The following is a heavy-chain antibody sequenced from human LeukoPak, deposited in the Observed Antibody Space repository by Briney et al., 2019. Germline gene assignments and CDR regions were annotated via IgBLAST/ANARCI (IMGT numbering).Heavy chain of an antibody. CDR3: AKSGGNTSSREFFDS. D-gene: IGHD3-10*01. J-gene: IGHJ4*02. CDR2: IRFDGSTK. Sequence: GGSLRLSCAASGFTFSRYGMHWVRQAPVKGLEWVAFIRFDGSTKFCADSVKGRCTISRDNSKNTLYLQMNSLRVEDTAVYFCAKSGGNTSSREFFDSWGQGTLVTVSS. CDR1: GFTFSRYG. V-gene: IGHV3-30*02.